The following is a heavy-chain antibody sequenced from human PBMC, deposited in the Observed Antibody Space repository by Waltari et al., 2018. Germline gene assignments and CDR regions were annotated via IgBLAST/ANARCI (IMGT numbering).Heavy chain of an antibody. Sequence: EVQLLESGGGLVQPGGSLRLSCGASGSTLSQYAMSWVRQAPGKGLEWVSSLKTGGGSTYYADAVRGRLTISRDNSKNTLYLQMNSLRAEDTAVYYCAKEVGVSGSSYMSYFDHWGQGSLVTVSS. D-gene: IGHD3-10*01. J-gene: IGHJ4*02. CDR3: AKEVGVSGSSYMSYFDH. CDR2: LKTGGGST. CDR1: GSTLSQYA. V-gene: IGHV3-23*01.